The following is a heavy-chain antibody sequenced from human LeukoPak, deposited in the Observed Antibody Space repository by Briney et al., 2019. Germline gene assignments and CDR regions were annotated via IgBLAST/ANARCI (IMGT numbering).Heavy chain of an antibody. D-gene: IGHD6-19*01. CDR1: GFTLSTNY. CDR2: IYSGGST. CDR3: ARDCISSGWYRGFDY. V-gene: IGHV3-66*01. J-gene: IGHJ4*02. Sequence: GGSLRLSCAVSGFTLSTNYTSWVRQAPGRGLEWVSVIYSGGSTYYADSVQGRFTMSIDNSKNTLYLQMNSLRAEDTAVYYCARDCISSGWYRGFDYWGQGTLVTVSS.